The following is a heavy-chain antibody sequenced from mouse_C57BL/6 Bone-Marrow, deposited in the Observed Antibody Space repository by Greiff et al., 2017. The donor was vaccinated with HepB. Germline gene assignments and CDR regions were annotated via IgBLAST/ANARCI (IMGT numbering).Heavy chain of an antibody. Sequence: QVHVKQPGAELVKPGASVKMSCKASGYTFTSYWITWVKQRPGQGLEWIGDIYPGSGSTNYNEKFKSKATLTVDTSSSTAYMQLSSLTSEDSAVYYCARGHYDYDAFAYWGQGTLFTVSA. D-gene: IGHD2-4*01. CDR1: GYTFTSYW. J-gene: IGHJ3*01. CDR2: IYPGSGST. CDR3: ARGHYDYDAFAY. V-gene: IGHV1-55*01.